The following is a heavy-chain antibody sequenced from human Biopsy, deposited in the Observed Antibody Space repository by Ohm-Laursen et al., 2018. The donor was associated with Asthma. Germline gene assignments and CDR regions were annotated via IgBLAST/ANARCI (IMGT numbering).Heavy chain of an antibody. CDR1: GGSFSSNY. CDR2: THPRGYT. D-gene: IGHD1-26*01. J-gene: IGHJ6*02. Sequence: SDTLSLTCTVYGGSFSSNYWSWIRQTPGKGLEWLGDTHPRGYTNYNPSLSSRPTLSVDPSKNQFSLRLTSVNAADTAVYYCARGSSSRLSQWALLVSGGKRAHSYYGMDVWGQGTTVTVSS. CDR3: ARGSSSRLSQWALLVSGGKRAHSYYGMDV. V-gene: IGHV4-34*01.